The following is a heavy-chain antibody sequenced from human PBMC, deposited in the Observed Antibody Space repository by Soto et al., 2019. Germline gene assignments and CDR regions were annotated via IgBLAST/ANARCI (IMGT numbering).Heavy chain of an antibody. J-gene: IGHJ2*01. V-gene: IGHV4-39*01. CDR3: ARQSTEYYHDSSVYYYDRGYGYFDL. D-gene: IGHD3-22*01. Sequence: QLQLQESGPGLVKPSETLSLTCAVSAGSISSSSYYWGWIRQPPGRGLEWIGSISYSGSTYYNPSLTSRVTVSVDTSKNQVSLKLTSVTAADTAVYYCARQSTEYYHDSSVYYYDRGYGYFDLWGRGTLVTVSS. CDR2: ISYSGST. CDR1: AGSISSSSYY.